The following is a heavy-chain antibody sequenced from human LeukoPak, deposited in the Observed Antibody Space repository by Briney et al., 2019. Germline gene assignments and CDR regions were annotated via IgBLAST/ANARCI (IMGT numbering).Heavy chain of an antibody. J-gene: IGHJ4*02. V-gene: IGHV3-11*04. CDR2: ISSGGSTI. CDR1: GFTFSDYY. Sequence: PGGSLRLSCAASGFTFSDYYMSWIRQAPGKGLEWVSYISSGGSTIYYADSVKGRFTISRDNAKNSLYLQMNSLRAEDTAVYYCARDLGDYYDSSGYYPLDYWGQGTLVTVSS. CDR3: ARDLGDYYDSSGYYPLDY. D-gene: IGHD3-22*01.